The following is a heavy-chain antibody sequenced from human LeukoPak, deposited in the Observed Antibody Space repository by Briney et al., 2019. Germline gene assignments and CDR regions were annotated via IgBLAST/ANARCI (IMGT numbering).Heavy chain of an antibody. V-gene: IGHV1-69*06. CDR2: IIPIFGTA. D-gene: IGHD2-15*01. CDR1: GGTFSSHA. J-gene: IGHJ6*04. Sequence: GSSVKVSCKASGGTFSSHAISWVRQAPGQGLEWMGGIIPIFGTANYAQKFQGRVTITADKSTSTAYMELSSLRSEDTAVYYCASYDFVHCSGGSCYGGFYYYGMDVWGKGTTVTVSS. CDR3: ASYDFVHCSGGSCYGGFYYYGMDV.